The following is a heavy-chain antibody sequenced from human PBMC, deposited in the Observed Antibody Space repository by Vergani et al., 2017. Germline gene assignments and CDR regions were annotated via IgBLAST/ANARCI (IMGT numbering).Heavy chain of an antibody. Sequence: QVQLVQSGAEVKKPGSSVKVSCKASGGTFSSFTISWVRQAPGQGLEWMGRIIPILGIANYAQKFQGRVTITADKSTSTAYMELSSLRSEDTAVYYCAREGSGSYYNYYYCMDVWGQGTTVTVSS. V-gene: IGHV1-69*08. D-gene: IGHD3-10*01. CDR1: GGTFSSFT. CDR2: IIPILGIA. CDR3: AREGSGSYYNYYYCMDV. J-gene: IGHJ6*02.